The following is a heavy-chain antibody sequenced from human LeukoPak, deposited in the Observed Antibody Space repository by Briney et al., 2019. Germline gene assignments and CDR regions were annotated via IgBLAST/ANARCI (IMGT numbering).Heavy chain of an antibody. V-gene: IGHV3-64*01. Sequence: PGGSLRLSCAASGFAFSSYPMRGGRQAPEGRLGYVWAITSVGGLIFYANSVKSRFTISRDNSKSTLYLHMGGLRAEDMAVYYCAREYSRSYWFDPWGQGTLVTVSS. J-gene: IGHJ5*02. CDR1: GFAFSSYP. D-gene: IGHD6-6*01. CDR2: ITSVGGLI. CDR3: AREYSRSYWFDP.